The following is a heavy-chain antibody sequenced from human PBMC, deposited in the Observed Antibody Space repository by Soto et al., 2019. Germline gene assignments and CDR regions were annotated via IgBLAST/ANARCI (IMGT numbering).Heavy chain of an antibody. Sequence: GGSLRLSCAASGFTFDDYAMHWVRQAPGKGLEWVSGISWNSGSIGYADSVKGRFTISRDNAKNSLYLQMNSLRAEDTALYYCAKDTGLELGAFDIWGQGTMVTVSS. V-gene: IGHV3-9*01. J-gene: IGHJ3*02. CDR2: ISWNSGSI. CDR1: GFTFDDYA. D-gene: IGHD3-10*01. CDR3: AKDTGLELGAFDI.